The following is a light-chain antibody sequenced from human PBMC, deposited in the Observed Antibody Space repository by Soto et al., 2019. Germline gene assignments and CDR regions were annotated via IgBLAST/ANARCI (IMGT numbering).Light chain of an antibody. Sequence: EIVLTQSPATLSLSPGERASLSCRASQSVRSYLVWYHQKPGQAPRLLIYDASNRAAGIPARFSGSGSGTDFTLTISSLEPEDFAIYYCQQRDAWPLTFGGGTKVEIK. CDR3: QQRDAWPLT. J-gene: IGKJ4*01. CDR2: DAS. CDR1: QSVRSY. V-gene: IGKV3-11*01.